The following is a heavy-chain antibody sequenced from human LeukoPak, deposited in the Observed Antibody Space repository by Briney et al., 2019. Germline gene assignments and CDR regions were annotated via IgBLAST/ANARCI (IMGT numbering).Heavy chain of an antibody. CDR3: ARDRDSSGLRDFDL. D-gene: IGHD3-22*01. Sequence: SETLSLTCTVSGGSLSSYYWSWIRQPPGKGLEWIGYIYYSGSTNYNPSLKSRVTISIDTSKNQFSLKVTSVTAADTAVYYCARDRDSSGLRDFDLWGRGTLVTVSS. V-gene: IGHV4-59*01. J-gene: IGHJ2*01. CDR2: IYYSGST. CDR1: GGSLSSYY.